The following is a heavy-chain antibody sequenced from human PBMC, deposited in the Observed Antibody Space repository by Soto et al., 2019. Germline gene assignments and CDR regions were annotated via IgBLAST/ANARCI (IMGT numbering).Heavy chain of an antibody. CDR3: ARGRGYYDSSGQGYYFDY. Sequence: QVQLVGSGGGVVQPGRSLRLSCAASGFTFSSYGMHWVRQAPGKGLEWVAVIWYDGSNKYYADSVKGRFTISRDNSKNTLYLQMNSLRAEDTAVYYCARGRGYYDSSGQGYYFDYWGQGTLVTVSS. V-gene: IGHV3-33*01. CDR1: GFTFSSYG. J-gene: IGHJ4*02. D-gene: IGHD3-22*01. CDR2: IWYDGSNK.